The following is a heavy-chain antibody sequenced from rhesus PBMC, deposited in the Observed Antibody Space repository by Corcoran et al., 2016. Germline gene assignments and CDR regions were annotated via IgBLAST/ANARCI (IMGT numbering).Heavy chain of an antibody. Sequence: QLQLQESGPGLVKPSETLSLTCAVSGGSISSNYWSWIRQPPGKGLEWIGLISGSDGNNDYNPSHKSRVTISTDTSKNQFSLKLSSATAADTAVFYCARRRGSWNYFDYWGQGVLVTVSS. CDR1: GGSISSNY. D-gene: IGHD6-25*01. CDR3: ARRRGSWNYFDY. V-gene: IGHV4-173*01. J-gene: IGHJ4*01. CDR2: ISGSDGNN.